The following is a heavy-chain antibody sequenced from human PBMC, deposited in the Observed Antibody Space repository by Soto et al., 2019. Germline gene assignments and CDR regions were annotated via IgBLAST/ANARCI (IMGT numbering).Heavy chain of an antibody. D-gene: IGHD6-6*01. CDR1: GGSISSYY. Sequence: SETLSLTCTVSGGSISSYYWSWIRQPPGKGLEWIGYIYYSGSTNYNPSLKSRVTISVDTSKNQFSLKLSSVTAADTAVYYCARDKFIAARHHYYYYMDVWGKGTTVTVS. CDR3: ARDKFIAARHHYYYYMDV. J-gene: IGHJ6*03. V-gene: IGHV4-59*01. CDR2: IYYSGST.